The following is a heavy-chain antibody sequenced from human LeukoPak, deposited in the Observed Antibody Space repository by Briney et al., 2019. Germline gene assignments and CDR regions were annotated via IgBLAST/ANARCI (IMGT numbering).Heavy chain of an antibody. J-gene: IGHJ4*02. CDR1: GFSFSSYW. V-gene: IGHV3-7*03. CDR3: ARNIYFDY. CDR2: IRGDGNEK. Sequence: GGSLRLSCAASGFSFSSYWMTWVRQAPGRGLEFVANIRGDGNEKYYMDSMKGRLTISRDNAKNSLFLQMSGLRAEDTAVYYCARNIYFDYWGQGTLVTVSS. D-gene: IGHD2/OR15-2a*01.